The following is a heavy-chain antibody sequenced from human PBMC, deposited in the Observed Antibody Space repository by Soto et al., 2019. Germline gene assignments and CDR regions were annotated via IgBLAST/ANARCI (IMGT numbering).Heavy chain of an antibody. CDR3: VKFRGRAYPYYYMDV. Sequence: DVQLLEAGGGLVQWGGSLRLSCVTSGFTFSTYGMTWVRQAAGKGLEWVSYGGSGGSRYYAESVKGRFTISRDNSKNTLSLEINSLRAEDTATYYCVKFRGRAYPYYYMDVWGKGTTVTVSS. J-gene: IGHJ6*03. CDR2: YGGSGGSR. CDR1: GFTFSTYG. V-gene: IGHV3-23*01. D-gene: IGHD3-10*01.